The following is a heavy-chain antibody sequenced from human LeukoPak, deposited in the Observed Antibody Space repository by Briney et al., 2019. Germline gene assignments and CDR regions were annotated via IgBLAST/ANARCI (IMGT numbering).Heavy chain of an antibody. CDR2: IYYSGST. CDR1: GGSISSSSYY. D-gene: IGHD4-17*01. J-gene: IGHJ4*02. CDR3: ARGDGDYVSY. Sequence: SETLSLTCTVSGGSISSSSYYWGWIRQPPGKGLEWIGSIYYSGSTNYNPSLKSRVTISVDTSKNQFSLKLSSVTAADTAVYYCARGDGDYVSYWGQGTLVTVSS. V-gene: IGHV4-39*07.